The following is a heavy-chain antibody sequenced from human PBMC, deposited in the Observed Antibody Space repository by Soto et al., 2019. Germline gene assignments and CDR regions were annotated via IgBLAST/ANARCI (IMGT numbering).Heavy chain of an antibody. Sequence: PGWSLRLSCAASGFTFSSYGMHWCRQAPGKGLEWVAVISYEGSNKYSADSVKGRFTISRDTSKNTMYLQMSSLRAEDTAVYYCARDPAVVTATYSALFYAMDVWGHGTTVTVSS. D-gene: IGHD2-21*02. CDR2: ISYEGSNK. CDR1: GFTFSSYG. CDR3: ARDPAVVTATYSALFYAMDV. V-gene: IGHV3-30*03. J-gene: IGHJ6*02.